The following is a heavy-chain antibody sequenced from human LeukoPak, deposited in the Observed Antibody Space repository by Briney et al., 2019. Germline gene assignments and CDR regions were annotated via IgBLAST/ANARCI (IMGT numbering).Heavy chain of an antibody. V-gene: IGHV3-21*01. D-gene: IGHD4-17*01. CDR1: GFTFSSHS. Sequence: GGSLRLSCAASGFTFSSHSMNWVRQAPGKGLEWVSSISSSSSYIYYADSVKGRFTISRDNAKNSLYLQMNSLRAEDTAVYYCARDRNGDYVGSLYYYYGMDVWGQGTTVTVSS. CDR2: ISSSSSYI. J-gene: IGHJ6*02. CDR3: ARDRNGDYVGSLYYYYGMDV.